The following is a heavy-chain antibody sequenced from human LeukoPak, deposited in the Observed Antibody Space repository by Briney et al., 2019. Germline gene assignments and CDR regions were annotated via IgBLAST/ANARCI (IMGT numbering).Heavy chain of an antibody. V-gene: IGHV4-34*01. CDR3: ARGLDYGDID. CDR2: INHSGST. CDR1: GFAFSTNG. D-gene: IGHD4-17*01. J-gene: IGHJ4*02. Sequence: VTLRLSCAASGFAFSTNGMSWVRQPPGKGLEWIGEINHSGSTNYNPSLKSRVTISVDTSKNQFSLKLSSVTAADTAVYYCARGLDYGDIDWGQGTLVTVSS.